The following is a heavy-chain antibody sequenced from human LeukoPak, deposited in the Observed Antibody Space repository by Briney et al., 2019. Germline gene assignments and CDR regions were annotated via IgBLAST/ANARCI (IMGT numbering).Heavy chain of an antibody. J-gene: IGHJ4*02. CDR1: GFTFSFYA. CDR2: ISDSGDRT. D-gene: IGHD2-2*01. CDR3: ARAMPCISPICYRFDY. Sequence: GGSLRLSCATSGFTFSFYAMSWVRQGPGKGLEWVSSISDSGDRTDYVDSVKGRFTISRDVSKNTLYLQMNSLRAEDTALYYCARAMPCISPICYRFDYWGQGTLVTVSS. V-gene: IGHV3-23*01.